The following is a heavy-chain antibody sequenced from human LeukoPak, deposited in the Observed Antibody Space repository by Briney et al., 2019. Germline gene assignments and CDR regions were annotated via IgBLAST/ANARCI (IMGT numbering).Heavy chain of an antibody. CDR3: ARGRAAAGYFDY. D-gene: IGHD6-13*01. CDR1: GYTFTSYG. Sequence: ASVKVSCKASGYTFTSYGISWVRQAPGQGLEWMGWISAYNGNTDYAQKLQGRVSMTTDTSTSTAYMELRSLRSDDTAVYYCARGRAAAGYFDYWGQGTLVTVSS. J-gene: IGHJ4*02. CDR2: ISAYNGNT. V-gene: IGHV1-18*01.